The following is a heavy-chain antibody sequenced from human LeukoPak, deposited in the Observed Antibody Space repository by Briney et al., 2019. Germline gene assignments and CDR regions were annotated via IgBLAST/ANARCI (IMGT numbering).Heavy chain of an antibody. J-gene: IGHJ6*02. CDR1: GYTSTSYY. V-gene: IGHV1-46*01. Sequence: ASVKVSCKASGYTSTSYYMHWVRQAPGQGLEWMGIINPSGGSTSYAQKFQGRVTMTRDTSTSTAYMELRSLRSDDTAVYYCATTSAAAPGGYYYYYGMDVWGQGTTVTVSS. D-gene: IGHD6-13*01. CDR3: ATTSAAAPGGYYYYYGMDV. CDR2: INPSGGST.